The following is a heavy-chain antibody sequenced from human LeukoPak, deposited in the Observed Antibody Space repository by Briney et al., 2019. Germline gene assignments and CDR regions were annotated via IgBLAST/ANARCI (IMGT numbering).Heavy chain of an antibody. J-gene: IGHJ4*02. V-gene: IGHV4-39*07. CDR1: GGSISSSSYY. CDR3: ARVGSGSDFWSGYYFDY. CDR2: IYYSGST. D-gene: IGHD3-3*01. Sequence: SETLSLTCTVSGGSISSSSYYWGWIRQPPGKGLEWIGSIYYSGSTYYNPSLKSRVTISVDTSKNQFSVKLSSVTAADTAVYYCARVGSGSDFWSGYYFDYWGQGNLVTVSS.